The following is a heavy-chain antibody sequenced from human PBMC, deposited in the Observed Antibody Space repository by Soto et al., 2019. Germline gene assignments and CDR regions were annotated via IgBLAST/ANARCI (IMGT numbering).Heavy chain of an antibody. V-gene: IGHV3-48*02. CDR3: ARTLSWRRGPFDS. J-gene: IGHJ4*02. CDR1: GFIFNTYS. CDR2: ISGSSQTI. D-gene: IGHD2-15*01. Sequence: EVQQVESGGGLIQPGGSLRLSCAASGFIFNTYSMNWVRQAPGKGLEWVSYISGSSQTIFYADSVRGRFTISRDNANNSTYLQMVSLRDEDTAVYYCARTLSWRRGPFDSWGQGTLVTVSS.